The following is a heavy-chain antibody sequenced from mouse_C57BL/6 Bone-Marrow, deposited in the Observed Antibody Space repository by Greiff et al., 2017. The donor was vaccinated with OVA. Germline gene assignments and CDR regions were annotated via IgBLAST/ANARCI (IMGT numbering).Heavy chain of an antibody. V-gene: IGHV1-81*01. CDR1: GYTFTSYG. J-gene: IGHJ4*01. CDR3: ARERFYYYGSSYAMDY. Sequence: QVQLQQSGAELARPGASVKLSCKASGYTFTSYGISWVKQRTGQGLEWIGEIYPRSGNTYYNEKFKGKATLTVDKSSSTAYMQLSSLTSEDSAVYYCARERFYYYGSSYAMDYWGQGTSVTVSS. CDR2: IYPRSGNT. D-gene: IGHD1-1*01.